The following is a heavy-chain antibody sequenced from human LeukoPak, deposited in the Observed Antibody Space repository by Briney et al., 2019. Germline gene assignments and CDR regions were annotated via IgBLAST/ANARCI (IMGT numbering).Heavy chain of an antibody. CDR2: INPNSGDT. CDR3: AKNPYEYYFGY. V-gene: IGHV1-2*02. CDR1: GYTFTGYY. D-gene: IGHD5-12*01. J-gene: IGHJ4*02. Sequence: ASVKVSCKASGYTFTGYYIHWVRQAPGQGLEWMGWINPNSGDTNYAQKFQGRVTMTRDTSISTAYMELSRLRSDDTAVYYCAKNPYEYYFGYWGQGTPVTVSP.